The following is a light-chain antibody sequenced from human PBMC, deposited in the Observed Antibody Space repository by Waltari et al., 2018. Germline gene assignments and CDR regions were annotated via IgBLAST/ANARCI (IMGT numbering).Light chain of an antibody. J-gene: IGLJ3*02. CDR3: SSYSSSNTWV. CDR2: DFDVS. V-gene: IGLV2-14*03. Sequence: QGKAPILIVYDFDVSKRPSGVSDRFSGSKSGNTASLTISGLQADDEADYYCSSYSSSNTWVFGGGTKLTVL.